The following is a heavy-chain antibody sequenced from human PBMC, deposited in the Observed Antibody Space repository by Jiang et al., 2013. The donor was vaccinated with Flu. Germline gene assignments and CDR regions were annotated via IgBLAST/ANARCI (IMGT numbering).Heavy chain of an antibody. CDR3: ARIYRSGWGFDP. CDR1: GFSLSSSGMS. CDR2: IDWDDDK. Sequence: KPTQTLTLTCTFSGFSLSSSGMSVSWIRQPPGKAPEWLARIDWDDDKFYSTSLRTRLTISRDTSKSQVVLTMTNMDPADTATYYCARIYRSGWGFDPWGQGTLVTVSS. J-gene: IGHJ5*02. V-gene: IGHV2-70*04. D-gene: IGHD3-10*01.